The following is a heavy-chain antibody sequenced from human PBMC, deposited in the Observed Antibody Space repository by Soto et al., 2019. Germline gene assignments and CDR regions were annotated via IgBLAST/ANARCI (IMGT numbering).Heavy chain of an antibody. V-gene: IGHV4-31*03. J-gene: IGHJ4*02. CDR1: GGSISSGGYY. CDR3: ARGPVARYCSGGSCYSYYFDY. CDR2: IYYSGST. D-gene: IGHD2-15*01. Sequence: PSETLSLTCTVSGGSISSGGYYWSWIRQHPGKGLEWIGYIYYSGSTYYNPSLKSRVTMSVDTSKNQFSLKLSSVTAADTAVYYCARGPVARYCSGGSCYSYYFDYWGQGTLVTVSS.